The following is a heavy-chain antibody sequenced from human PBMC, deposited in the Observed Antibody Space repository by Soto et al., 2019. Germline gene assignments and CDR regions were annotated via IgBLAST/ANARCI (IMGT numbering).Heavy chain of an antibody. Sequence: PGGSLRLSCAASGFTFSSYSMNWVRQAPGKGLEWVSSISSSSSYIYYADSVKGRFTISRDNAKNSLYLQMNSLRAEDTAVYYCAGWSPLRGYAFDIWGQGTMVTVSS. J-gene: IGHJ3*02. D-gene: IGHD4-17*01. CDR3: AGWSPLRGYAFDI. CDR1: GFTFSSYS. V-gene: IGHV3-21*01. CDR2: ISSSSSYI.